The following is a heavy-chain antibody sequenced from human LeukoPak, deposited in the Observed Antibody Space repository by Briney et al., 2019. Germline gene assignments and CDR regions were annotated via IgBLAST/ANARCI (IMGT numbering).Heavy chain of an antibody. D-gene: IGHD3-10*01. CDR3: AKSTYGSPEGY. Sequence: GGSLRLSCAASGFAFNSFAMNWVRQAPGKGLEWVSAISGSGGSTYYADSVKGRFTISRDNSKNTLYLQMNSLRAEDTAVYYCAKSTYGSPEGYWGQGTLVTVSS. CDR2: ISGSGGST. J-gene: IGHJ4*02. V-gene: IGHV3-23*01. CDR1: GFAFNSFA.